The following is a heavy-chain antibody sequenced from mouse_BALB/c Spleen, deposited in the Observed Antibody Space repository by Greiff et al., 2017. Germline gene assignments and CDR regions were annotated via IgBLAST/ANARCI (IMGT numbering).Heavy chain of an antibody. D-gene: IGHD2-4*01. CDR3: AYYDYDGDFDY. CDR2: ISYSGST. J-gene: IGHJ2*01. CDR1: GYSITSDYA. V-gene: IGHV3-2*02. Sequence: DVQLQESGPGLVKPSQSLSLTCTVTGYSITSDYAWNWIRQFPGNKLEWMGYISYSGSTSYNPSLKSRISITRDTSKNQFFLQLNSVTTEDTATYYCAYYDYDGDFDYWGQGTTLTVSS.